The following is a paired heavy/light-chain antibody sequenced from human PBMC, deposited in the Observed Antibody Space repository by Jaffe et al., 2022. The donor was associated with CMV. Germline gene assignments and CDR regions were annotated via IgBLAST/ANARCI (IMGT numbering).Light chain of an antibody. J-gene: IGLJ1*01. V-gene: IGLV2-14*03. CDR3: SSYTSSSRV. Sequence: QSALTQPASVSGSPGQSITISCTGTSSDVGGYNYVSWYQQHPGKAPKLMIYDVSNRPSGVSNRFSGSKSGNTASLTISGLQAEDEADYYCSSYTSSSRVFGTGTKVTVL. CDR1: SSDVGGYNY. CDR2: DVS.
Heavy chain of an antibody. V-gene: IGHV2-70*15. CDR2: IDWDDDK. D-gene: IGHD3-22*01. J-gene: IGHJ3*02. Sequence: QVTLRESGPALVKPTQTLTLTCTFSGFSLSTSGMCVSWIRQPPGKALEWLARIDWDDDKYYSTSLKTRLTISKDTSKNQVVLTMTNMDPVDTATYYCARMWNYYDSSGYYSDAFDIWGQGTMVTVSS. CDR3: ARMWNYYDSSGYYSDAFDI. CDR1: GFSLSTSGMC.